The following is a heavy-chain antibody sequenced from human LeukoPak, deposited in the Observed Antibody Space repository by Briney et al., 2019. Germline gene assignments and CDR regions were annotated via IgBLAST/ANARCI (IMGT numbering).Heavy chain of an antibody. CDR2: IYYSGST. V-gene: IGHV4-59*01. J-gene: IGHJ4*02. CDR1: GGSISSYY. Sequence: SETLSLTCTVSGGSISSYYWSWIRQPPGRGLEWIGYIYYSGSTDYNPSFQSRVSISVDTSKKQFSLKLSSVTAADTAVYYCARDVVAAPGTWDYWGQGTLVTVSS. CDR3: ARDVVAAPGTWDY. D-gene: IGHD6-13*01.